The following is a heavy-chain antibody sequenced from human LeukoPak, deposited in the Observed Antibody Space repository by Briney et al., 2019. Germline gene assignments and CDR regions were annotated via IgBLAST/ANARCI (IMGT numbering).Heavy chain of an antibody. Sequence: SSVKVSCKASVGTFSSYAISWVRQAPGQGLEWMGRIIPILGIANYAQKFQGRVTITADKSTSTAYMELSSLRSEDTAVYYCARTPEGYCSSTSCQPTDYYYYYGMDVWGQGTTVTVSS. CDR2: IIPILGIA. J-gene: IGHJ6*02. CDR3: ARTPEGYCSSTSCQPTDYYYYYGMDV. V-gene: IGHV1-69*04. CDR1: VGTFSSYA. D-gene: IGHD2-2*01.